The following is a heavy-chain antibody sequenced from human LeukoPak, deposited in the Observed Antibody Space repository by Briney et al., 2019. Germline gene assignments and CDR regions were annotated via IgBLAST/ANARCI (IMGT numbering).Heavy chain of an antibody. D-gene: IGHD3-22*01. CDR3: ARGTNYYDSSGYYRP. CDR2: IIPIFGTA. Sequence: ASVKVSCKASGGTFSSYAISWVRQAPGQGLEWMGGIIPIFGTANYAQKFQGRVTITADESTSTAYMELSSLRSEDTAVHYCARGTNYYDSSGYYRPWGQGTLVTVSS. J-gene: IGHJ5*02. V-gene: IGHV1-69*13. CDR1: GGTFSSYA.